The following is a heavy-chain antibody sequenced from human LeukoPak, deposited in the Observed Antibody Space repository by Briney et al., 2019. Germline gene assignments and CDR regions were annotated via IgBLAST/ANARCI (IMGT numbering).Heavy chain of an antibody. Sequence: XXWXSWVRQMPGKGLEWMGRIDPSDSYTNYSPSFQGHVTISADKSISTAYLQWSSLKASDTAMYYCARREDNWFDPWGQGTLVTVSS. V-gene: IGHV5-10-1*01. CDR3: ARREDNWFDP. CDR2: IDPSDSYT. CDR1: XXW. J-gene: IGHJ5*02.